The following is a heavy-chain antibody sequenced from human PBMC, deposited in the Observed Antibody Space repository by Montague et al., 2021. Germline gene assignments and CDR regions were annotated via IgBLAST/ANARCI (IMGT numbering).Heavy chain of an antibody. CDR3: ARERDRYYYMDI. V-gene: IGHV4-38-2*02. CDR2: VSHGGRT. CDR1: RSLINSDYY. J-gene: IGHJ6*03. Sequence: SETLSLTCTVSRSLINSDYYWGWIRQPPGKGLEWMGSVSHGGRTYYNPSPKSRVTISADTTNNHVSLKLRSVTAADTAMYYCARERDRYYYMDIWGKGTTVTVSS.